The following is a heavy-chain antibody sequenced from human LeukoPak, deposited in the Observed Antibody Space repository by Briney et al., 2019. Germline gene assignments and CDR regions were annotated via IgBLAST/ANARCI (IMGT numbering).Heavy chain of an antibody. D-gene: IGHD3-16*01. V-gene: IGHV4-34*01. CDR3: ATFRWGVGFEY. CDR1: GGSFSGYY. CDR2: INHRGST. Sequence: PSETLSLTCGVYGGSFSGYYWTYIRQPPGKGPEWIGEINHRGSTNYNPSLKSRVTISVDTSKNEFSLRLNSVTAADTAVYYCATFRWGVGFEYWGQGTLVTVSS. J-gene: IGHJ4*02.